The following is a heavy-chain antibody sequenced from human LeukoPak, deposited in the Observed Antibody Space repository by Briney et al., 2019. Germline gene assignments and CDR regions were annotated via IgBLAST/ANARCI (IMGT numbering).Heavy chain of an antibody. J-gene: IGHJ4*02. CDR1: GFTFSSYA. V-gene: IGHV3-23*01. CDR2: ISGSGGST. CDR3: AKDYDSSGYYYYFDY. Sequence: GGSLRLSCAASGFTFSSYAMSWVRQAPGKGLEWVSAISGSGGSTYYADSVKGRFTISRDNSNNTLYLQMSSLRAEDTAVYYCAKDYDSSGYYYYFDYWGQGTLVTVSS. D-gene: IGHD3-22*01.